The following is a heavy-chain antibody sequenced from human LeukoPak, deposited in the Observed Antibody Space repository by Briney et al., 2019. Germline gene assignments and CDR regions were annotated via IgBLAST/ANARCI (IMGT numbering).Heavy chain of an antibody. CDR3: AKLPLRYFDWLDPNGMDV. D-gene: IGHD3-9*01. CDR2: ISYDGSNK. Sequence: GRSLRLSCAASGFTFSSYAMHWVRQAPGKGLEWVAVISYDGSNKYYADSVKGRFTISRDNSKNTLYLQMNSLRAEDTAVYYCAKLPLRYFDWLDPNGMDVWGKGTTVTVSS. CDR1: GFTFSSYA. V-gene: IGHV3-30*18. J-gene: IGHJ6*04.